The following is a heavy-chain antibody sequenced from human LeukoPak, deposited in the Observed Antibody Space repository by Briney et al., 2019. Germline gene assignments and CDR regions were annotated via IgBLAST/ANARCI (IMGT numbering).Heavy chain of an antibody. Sequence: PGGSLRLSCAASGFTFSSYAMHWVRQAPGKGLEWVAVISYDGSNKYYADSVKGRFTISRDNSKNTLYLQMNSLRAEDTAVYYCARVPSAYSSSSGMVYWGQGTLVTVSS. CDR1: GFTFSSYA. D-gene: IGHD6-6*01. CDR2: ISYDGSNK. V-gene: IGHV3-30-3*01. J-gene: IGHJ4*02. CDR3: ARVPSAYSSSSGMVY.